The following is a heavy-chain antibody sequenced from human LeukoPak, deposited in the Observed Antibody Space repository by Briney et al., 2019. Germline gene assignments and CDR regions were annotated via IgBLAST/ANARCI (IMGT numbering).Heavy chain of an antibody. D-gene: IGHD6-13*01. J-gene: IGHJ4*02. CDR1: GGSFSGYY. V-gene: IGHV4-34*01. Sequence: PSETLSLTCAVYGGSFSGYYWSWIRQPPGKGLEWIGEINHSGSTNYNPSLKSRVTISLDTSKSQFSLKLTSVTAADTAVYYCAKARDSNIWYPFDYWGQGTLVTVSS. CDR3: AKARDSNIWYPFDY. CDR2: INHSGST.